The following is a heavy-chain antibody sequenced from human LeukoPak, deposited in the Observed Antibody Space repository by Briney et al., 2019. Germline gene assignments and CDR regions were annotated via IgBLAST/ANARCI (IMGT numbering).Heavy chain of an antibody. CDR2: ISSSGSTI. J-gene: IGHJ5*02. CDR1: GSTFSDYY. Sequence: GSLILSCAASGSTFSDYYMSWIRQAPGKGLEWVSYISSSGSTIYYADSVKGRFTISRDNAKNSLYLQMNSLRAEDTAVYYCARVKGYYYGSGSYFNWFDPWGQGTLVTVSS. CDR3: ARVKGYYYGSGSYFNWFDP. D-gene: IGHD3-10*01. V-gene: IGHV3-11*01.